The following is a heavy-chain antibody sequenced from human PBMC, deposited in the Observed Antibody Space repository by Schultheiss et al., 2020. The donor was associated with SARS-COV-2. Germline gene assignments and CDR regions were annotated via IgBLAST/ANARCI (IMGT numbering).Heavy chain of an antibody. CDR2: ISSSSSYI. D-gene: IGHD6-13*01. J-gene: IGHJ4*02. V-gene: IGHV3-21*01. CDR3: ARAPMDNNSWTSDY. Sequence: GGSLRLSCAASGFTFSSYSMNWVRQAPGKGLEWVSSISSSSSYIYYADSVKGRFTISRDNAKNSVYLQMNSLRVEDTALYYCARAPMDNNSWTSDYWGQGTVVTVSS. CDR1: GFTFSSYS.